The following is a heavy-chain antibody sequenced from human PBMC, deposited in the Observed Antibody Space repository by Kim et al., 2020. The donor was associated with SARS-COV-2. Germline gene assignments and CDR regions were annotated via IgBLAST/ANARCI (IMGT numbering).Heavy chain of an antibody. CDR3: AREKWDYNEDVVTYYGLDV. Sequence: SETLSLTCSVSGVSISTHHWSWIRQPPGKGLEWIGHIHDSGSTNYNPSLKSRVSLSIDASKYQLSLKLNSVTAADAAVDYCAREKWDYNEDVVTYYGLDV. CDR2: IHDSGST. D-gene: IGHD1-26*01. CDR1: GVSISTHH. J-gene: IGHJ6*01. V-gene: IGHV4-59*11.